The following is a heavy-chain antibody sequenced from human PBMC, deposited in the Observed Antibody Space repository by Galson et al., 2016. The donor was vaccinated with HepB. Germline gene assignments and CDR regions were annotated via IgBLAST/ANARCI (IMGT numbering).Heavy chain of an antibody. V-gene: IGHV3-48*03. Sequence: SLRLSCATSGFSSTSYEVNWVRQAPGKGLEWISYISSRSGTPTYYSDSVKGRFTISRDNSKNTLYLQMNSLRVEDSAVYYCATEGPQFPRGSNDYWGQGTLVTVSS. CDR3: ATEGPQFPRGSNDY. CDR2: ISSRSGTPT. CDR1: GFSSTSYE. D-gene: IGHD1-26*01. J-gene: IGHJ4*02.